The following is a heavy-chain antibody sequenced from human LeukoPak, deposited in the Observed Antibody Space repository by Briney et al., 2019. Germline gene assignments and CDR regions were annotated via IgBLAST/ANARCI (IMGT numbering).Heavy chain of an antibody. CDR3: AKKLGFIPQFDY. CDR2: ISDSSRTT. CDR1: GFTFSTEA. V-gene: IGHV3-23*01. D-gene: IGHD6-13*01. Sequence: GGSLRLSCEVSGFTFSTEAMTWVRQALGRGLERVSSISDSSRTTYYADSVQGRFTISRDNSRNTVYLQMNSLRVEDTAFYYCAKKLGFIPQFDYWSQGTLVAVPS. J-gene: IGHJ4*02.